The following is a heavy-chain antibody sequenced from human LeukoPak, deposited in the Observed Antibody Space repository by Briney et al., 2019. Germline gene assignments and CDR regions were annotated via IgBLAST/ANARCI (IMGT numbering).Heavy chain of an antibody. CDR1: GFTLSSHW. CDR3: ARDFTGSSRD. Sequence: PGGSLRLSCTVSGFTLSSHWMSWLRHLPGKGLEWVANINEDGSEKYLMDSVRGRFTISKDNAKNSLYLQMNSLRADDTAVYYCARDFTGSSRDWGQGALVTVS. D-gene: IGHD1-26*01. J-gene: IGHJ4*02. CDR2: INEDGSEK. V-gene: IGHV3-7*01.